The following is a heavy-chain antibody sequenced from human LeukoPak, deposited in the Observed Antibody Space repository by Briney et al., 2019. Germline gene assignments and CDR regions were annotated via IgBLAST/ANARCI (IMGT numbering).Heavy chain of an antibody. CDR2: ITPIFGTA. Sequence: GASVKVSCKASGGTFSSYAISWVRQAPGQGLEWMGGITPIFGTANYAQKFQGRVTITADESTSTAYMELSSLRSEDTAVYYCAIVEGGERYFLYWGQGTLVTVSS. CDR1: GGTFSSYA. D-gene: IGHD3-9*01. CDR3: AIVEGGERYFLY. V-gene: IGHV1-69*13. J-gene: IGHJ4*02.